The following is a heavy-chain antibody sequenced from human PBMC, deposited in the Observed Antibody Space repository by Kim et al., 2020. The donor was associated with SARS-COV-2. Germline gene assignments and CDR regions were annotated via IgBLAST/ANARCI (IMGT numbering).Heavy chain of an antibody. CDR1: GYTFTGYS. D-gene: IGHD3-3*01. CDR3: ARDHNTMFGVVCMPDRYAMDV. Sequence: ASVKVSCKASGYTFTGYSMRWVRQAPGQGLEWMGGINPNSGGANYAQKFQGRVTMTRDASISTAYMELSRLRSDDTAVYYCARDHNTMFGVVCMPDRYAMDVWGQGTTVTVSS. J-gene: IGHJ6*02. V-gene: IGHV1-2*02. CDR2: INPNSGGA.